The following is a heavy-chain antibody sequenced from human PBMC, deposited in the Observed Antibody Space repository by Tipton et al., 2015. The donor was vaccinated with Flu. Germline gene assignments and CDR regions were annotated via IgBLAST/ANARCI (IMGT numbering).Heavy chain of an antibody. CDR1: GGSLRGYY. J-gene: IGHJ5*02. D-gene: IGHD4-11*01. CDR3: ARRDYSNYVSEPKNWFDP. CDR2: INHSGST. Sequence: TLSLTCAVYGGSLRGYYWSWIRQPPGKGLEWIGEINHSGSTNYNPSLKSRVIISRDTSKNQFSLKLSSLTAADTAVYYCARRDYSNYVSEPKNWFDPWGQGTLVTVSS. V-gene: IGHV4-34*01.